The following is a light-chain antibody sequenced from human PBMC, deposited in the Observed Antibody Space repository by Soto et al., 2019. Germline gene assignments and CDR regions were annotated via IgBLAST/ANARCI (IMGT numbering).Light chain of an antibody. CDR3: QQFNAYPLT. V-gene: IGKV1-9*01. Sequence: DIKLTQSPSFLSASVGDRGTISCLASQGISDYLAWYQQKPGKAPKLLIYGASTLQSGDPSRFRGSASGTEFTLTISSLQPEDFATYSCQQFNAYPLTFGGGTKLEIK. CDR1: QGISDY. J-gene: IGKJ4*01. CDR2: GAS.